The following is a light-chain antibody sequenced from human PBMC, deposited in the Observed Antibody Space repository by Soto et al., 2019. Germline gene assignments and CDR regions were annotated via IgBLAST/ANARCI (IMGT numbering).Light chain of an antibody. CDR2: KAS. J-gene: IGKJ1*01. V-gene: IGKV1-5*03. Sequence: DIQMTQSPSTLSASVGDRVTITCRASQTISSWLAWYQQKPGKAPKLLINKASSLESGVPSRFSGSGSGTEFTLTINSLQPDDFATYYCQQYNSHRRTFGQGTKVDIK. CDR3: QQYNSHRRT. CDR1: QTISSW.